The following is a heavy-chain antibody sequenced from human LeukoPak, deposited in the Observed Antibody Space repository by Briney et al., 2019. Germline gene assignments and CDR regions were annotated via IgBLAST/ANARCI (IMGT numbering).Heavy chain of an antibody. CDR1: GRSISSGDYY. CDR2: IYYSGST. D-gene: IGHD6-19*01. J-gene: IGHJ3*02. CDR3: ARGLRGWLDAFDI. V-gene: IGHV4-30-4*01. Sequence: SQTLSLTCTVSGRSISSGDYYWSWIRQPPGKGLEWIGYIYYSGSTNYNPSLKSRVTISVDTSKNQFSLKLSSVTAADTAVYYCARGLRGWLDAFDIWGQGTMVTVSS.